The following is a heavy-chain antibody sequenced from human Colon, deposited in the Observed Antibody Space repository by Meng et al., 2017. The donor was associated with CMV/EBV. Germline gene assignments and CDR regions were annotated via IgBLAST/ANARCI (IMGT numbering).Heavy chain of an antibody. D-gene: IGHD2-15*01. Sequence: TRYGISWLRQALGQGLEWMGWISGYNMKTNYEQKFQGRVTMTIDPATSTGYMELRSLRYDDTAAYYCARDLECTENYCYEDKFDYWGQGTLVTVSS. CDR3: ARDLECTENYCYEDKFDY. V-gene: IGHV1-18*01. CDR1: TRYG. CDR2: ISGYNMKT. J-gene: IGHJ4*02.